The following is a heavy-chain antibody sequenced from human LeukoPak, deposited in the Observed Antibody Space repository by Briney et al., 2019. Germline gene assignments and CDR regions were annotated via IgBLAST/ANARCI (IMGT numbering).Heavy chain of an antibody. CDR2: INHSGST. CDR1: GGSFSGYY. D-gene: IGHD6-19*01. Sequence: SETLSLTCAVYGGSFSGYYWSWIRQPPGKGLEWIGEINHSGSTNYNPSLKCRVTISVDTSKNQFSLKLSSVTAADTAVYYCASPGIAVAGTDYWGQGTLVTVSS. V-gene: IGHV4-34*01. J-gene: IGHJ4*02. CDR3: ASPGIAVAGTDY.